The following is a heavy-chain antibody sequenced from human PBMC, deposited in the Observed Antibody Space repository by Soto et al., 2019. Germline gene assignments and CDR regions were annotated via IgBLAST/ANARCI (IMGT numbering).Heavy chain of an antibody. V-gene: IGHV4-39*01. Sequence: SETLSLTCTVSGGSISSSSYYWGWIRQPPGKGLEWIGSIYYSGSTYYNPSLKSRVTISVDTSKNQFSLKLSSVTAADMAVYYCARHGAMVKIIFDYWGQGTLVTVSS. CDR1: GGSISSSSYY. D-gene: IGHD5-18*01. CDR2: IYYSGST. J-gene: IGHJ4*02. CDR3: ARHGAMVKIIFDY.